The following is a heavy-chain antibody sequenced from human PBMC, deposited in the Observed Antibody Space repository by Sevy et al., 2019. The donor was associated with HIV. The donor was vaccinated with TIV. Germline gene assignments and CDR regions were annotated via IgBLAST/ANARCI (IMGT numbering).Heavy chain of an antibody. V-gene: IGHV3-23*01. CDR1: GFTFSSYA. CDR3: AEDRPDILTGYYRLALPGDTDY. J-gene: IGHJ4*02. CDR2: ISGSGGST. D-gene: IGHD3-9*01. Sequence: GGSLRLSCAASGFTFSSYAMSWVRQAPGKGLEWVSAISGSGGSTYYADSVKGRFTISRDNSKNTLYLQMSSLRAEDTAAYYCAEDRPDILTGYYRLALPGDTDYWGQGTLVTVSS.